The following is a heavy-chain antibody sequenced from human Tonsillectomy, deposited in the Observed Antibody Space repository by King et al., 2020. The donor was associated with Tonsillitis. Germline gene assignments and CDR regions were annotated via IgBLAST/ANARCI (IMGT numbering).Heavy chain of an antibody. V-gene: IGHV4-31*03. J-gene: IGHJ6*02. CDR3: ARGGSHDGLDV. D-gene: IGHD3-16*01. CDR1: GGSISSDGYF. CDR2: IYFRGDT. Sequence: VQLQESGPGLVKPSQTLSLTCTVSGGSISSDGYFCSLIRQHPGKGLEWIGYIYFRGDTYYNPSLTSRVIISVDTSKNQFSLKLNSVTPAATAVYYCARGGSHDGLDVWGQGTTVIVSS.